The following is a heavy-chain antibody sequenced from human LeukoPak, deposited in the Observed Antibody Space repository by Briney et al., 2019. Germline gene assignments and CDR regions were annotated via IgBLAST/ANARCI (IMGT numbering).Heavy chain of an antibody. J-gene: IGHJ4*02. CDR2: INPNSGGT. CDR1: GYMFTDYY. CDR3: ASSRSSSSSSGGPSDY. V-gene: IGHV1-2*04. Sequence: ASVKVSCTASGYMFTDYYIHWVRHAPGQGLEWMGWINPNSGGTNYAQTFQGWVTMTRDTSISTAYMDLSRLSSDDTAVYYCASSRSSSSSSGGPSDYWGQGTLVTVSS. D-gene: IGHD6-6*01.